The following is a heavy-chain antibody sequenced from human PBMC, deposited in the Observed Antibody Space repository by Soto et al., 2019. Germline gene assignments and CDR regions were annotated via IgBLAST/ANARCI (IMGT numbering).Heavy chain of an antibody. V-gene: IGHV3-33*01. CDR3: AVDYGDYVDYYYGMDV. D-gene: IGHD4-17*01. J-gene: IGHJ6*02. Sequence: GGSLRLSCAACGFTFSSYGMHWVRQAPGKGLEWVAVIWYDGSNKYYADSVKGRFTISRDNSKNTLYLQMNSLRAEDTAVYYCAVDYGDYVDYYYGMDVWGQGTTVTVSS. CDR2: IWYDGSNK. CDR1: GFTFSSYG.